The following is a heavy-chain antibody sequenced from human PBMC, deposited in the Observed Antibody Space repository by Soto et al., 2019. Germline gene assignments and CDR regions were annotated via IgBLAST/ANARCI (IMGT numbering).Heavy chain of an antibody. CDR1: GYTFTGYY. D-gene: IGHD3-10*01. J-gene: IGHJ4*02. CDR2: INPNSGGT. Sequence: QVQLVQSGAEVKKPGASVKVSCKASGYTFTGYYMHWVRQAPGQGLEWMGWINPNSGGTNYAQKFQGRVTMTRDTSISTAYMELSRLGSDDTAVYYCARGAKRGRFGELLTPYFDYWGQGTLVTVSS. CDR3: ARGAKRGRFGELLTPYFDY. V-gene: IGHV1-2*02.